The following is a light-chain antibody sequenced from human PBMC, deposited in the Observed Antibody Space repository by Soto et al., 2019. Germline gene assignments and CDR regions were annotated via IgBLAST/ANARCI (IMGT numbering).Light chain of an antibody. CDR3: QKRSNLIT. J-gene: IGKJ4*01. CDR1: QSVSVY. V-gene: IGKV3-11*01. Sequence: EIVLTQSPATLSVSPGERATLSCRASQSVSVYLDWYQQKSGQAPRLLIFDASKRATGIPDRFSGRGSGTDFTLAISSLEREDFAVYYCQKRSNLITFGGGTKVDIK. CDR2: DAS.